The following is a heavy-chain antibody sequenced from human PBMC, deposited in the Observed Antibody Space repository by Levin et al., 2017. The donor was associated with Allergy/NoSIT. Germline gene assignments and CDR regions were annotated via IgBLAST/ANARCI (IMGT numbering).Heavy chain of an antibody. D-gene: IGHD1-26*01. CDR3: ARVKGSYSSDY. CDR1: GFTFSDYY. V-gene: IGHV3-11*05. Sequence: SCAASGFTFSDYYMSWIRQAPGKGLEWVSHVSSSSSDTKYADSVRGRFTISRDNAKNSLYLQMNSLRAEDTAVYYCARVKGSYSSDYWGQGSLVTVSS. J-gene: IGHJ4*02. CDR2: VSSSSSDT.